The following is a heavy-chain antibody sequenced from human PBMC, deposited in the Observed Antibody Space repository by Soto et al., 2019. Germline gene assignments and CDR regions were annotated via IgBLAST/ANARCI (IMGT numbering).Heavy chain of an antibody. CDR1: GFTFSSYA. V-gene: IGHV3-23*01. D-gene: IGHD1-26*01. J-gene: IGHJ1*01. CDR2: ISGSGGSK. Sequence: EVQLLESGGGLVQPGGSLRLSCAASGFTFSSYAMSWVRQAPGKGLEWVSAISGSGGSKYYADSVKGRFTISRDNSKNTLYLQMNSLRAEDTAVYYCAKVSGRPTDFQHWGQGTLVTVSS. CDR3: AKVSGRPTDFQH.